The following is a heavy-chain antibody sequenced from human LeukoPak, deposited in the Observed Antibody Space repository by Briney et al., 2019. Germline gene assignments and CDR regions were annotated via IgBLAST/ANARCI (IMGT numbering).Heavy chain of an antibody. CDR1: GYTFTSYY. D-gene: IGHD3-22*01. CDR2: INPSGGST. Sequence: ASVKVSCKASGYTFTSYYMHWVRQAPGQGLEWMGIINPSGGSTSYAQKFQGRVTMTRDTSTSTVYMELSRLRSEDTAVYYCVMYYYDSSGPGDWGQGTLVTVSS. V-gene: IGHV1-46*01. CDR3: VMYYYDSSGPGD. J-gene: IGHJ4*02.